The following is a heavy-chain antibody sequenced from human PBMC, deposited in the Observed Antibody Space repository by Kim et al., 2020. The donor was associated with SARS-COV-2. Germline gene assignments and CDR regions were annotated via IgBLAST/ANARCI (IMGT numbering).Heavy chain of an antibody. CDR2: TYYRSKWYN. CDR3: ARGGPPDLLYTAMVTRYTSWFDP. CDR1: GDSVSSNSAA. Sequence: SQTLSLTCAISGDSVSSNSAAWNWIRQSPSRGLEWLGRTYYRSKWYNDYAVSVKSRITINPDTSKNQFSLQLNSVTPEDTAVYYCARGGPPDLLYTAMVTRYTSWFDPWGQGTLVTVSS. V-gene: IGHV6-1*01. D-gene: IGHD5-18*01. J-gene: IGHJ5*02.